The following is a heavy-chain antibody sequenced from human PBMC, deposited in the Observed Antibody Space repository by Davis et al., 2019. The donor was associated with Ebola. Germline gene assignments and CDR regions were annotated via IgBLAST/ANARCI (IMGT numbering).Heavy chain of an antibody. CDR1: GVTFRNYV. J-gene: IGHJ2*01. Sequence: GGSLRLSCAVSGVTFRNYVMSWVRQAPGKGLEWVSSISSSGGNSFYMDSVKGRFYIDRDNSKNTVHLQMHRLRAEDTAVYYCARSVFYDSTGYYVHWYYDLWGRGTLVTVSS. V-gene: IGHV3-23*01. CDR2: ISSSGGNS. D-gene: IGHD3-22*01. CDR3: ARSVFYDSTGYYVHWYYDL.